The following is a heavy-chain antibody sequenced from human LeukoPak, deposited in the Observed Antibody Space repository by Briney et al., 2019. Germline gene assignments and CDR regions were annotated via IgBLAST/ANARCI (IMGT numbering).Heavy chain of an antibody. V-gene: IGHV3-9*03. D-gene: IGHD1-26*01. CDR2: ISWSSGSI. J-gene: IGHJ3*02. CDR3: AKDTVGATFAGAFDI. Sequence: GGSLRLSCAASGFTFNDYAMHWVRQAPGKGLEWVSGISWSSGSIGYADSVEGRFTISRDNAKSSLYLQMNSLRAEDMALYYCAKDTVGATFAGAFDIWGRGTMVTVSS. CDR1: GFTFNDYA.